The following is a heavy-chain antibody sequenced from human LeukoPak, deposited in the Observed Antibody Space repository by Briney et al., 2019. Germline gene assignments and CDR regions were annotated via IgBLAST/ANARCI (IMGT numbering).Heavy chain of an antibody. V-gene: IGHV4-4*07. CDR3: ARASYDFWSGRYFDY. CDR1: GGSISSYY. J-gene: IGHJ4*02. D-gene: IGHD3-3*01. Sequence: PSETLSLTCTVSGGSISSYYWSSIRQPAAKGLEWIGRIYTSGSTNYNPSLKSRVTMSVDTSKIQFSLKLSSVTAADTAVYYCARASYDFWSGRYFDYWGQGTLVTVSS. CDR2: IYTSGST.